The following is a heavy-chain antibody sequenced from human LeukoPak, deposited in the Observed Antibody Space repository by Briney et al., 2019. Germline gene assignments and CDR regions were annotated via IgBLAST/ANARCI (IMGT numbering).Heavy chain of an antibody. V-gene: IGHV3-30*02. CDR2: IRYDGSNK. CDR3: AKDSTPDYYDSSGYFDY. CDR1: GFTFSSYG. Sequence: PGGSLRLSCAASGFTFSSYGMHWVRQAPGKGLEWVAFIRYDGSNKYYADSVKGRFTIPRDNSKNTLYLQMNSLRAEDTAVYYCAKDSTPDYYDSSGYFDYWGQGTLVTVSS. D-gene: IGHD3-22*01. J-gene: IGHJ4*02.